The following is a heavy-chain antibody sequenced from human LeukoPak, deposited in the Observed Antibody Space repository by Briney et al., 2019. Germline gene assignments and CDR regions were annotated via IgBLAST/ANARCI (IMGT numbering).Heavy chain of an antibody. CDR3: AKEARDGYNSFYFDY. Sequence: GESLKISCAASGFTFSSYGMSWVRQAPGKGLEWVSAICGSGGSTYYADSVKGRFTISRGNSKNTLYLQMNSLRAEDTAVYYCAKEARDGYNSFYFDYWGQGTLVTVSS. V-gene: IGHV3-23*01. J-gene: IGHJ4*02. D-gene: IGHD5-24*01. CDR1: GFTFSSYG. CDR2: ICGSGGST.